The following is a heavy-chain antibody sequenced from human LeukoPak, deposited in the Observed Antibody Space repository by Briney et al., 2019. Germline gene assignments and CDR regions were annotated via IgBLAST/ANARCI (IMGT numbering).Heavy chain of an antibody. J-gene: IGHJ5*02. V-gene: IGHV4-39*07. D-gene: IGHD3-10*01. CDR3: ARVLLWFGEFTPGWFDP. Sequence: SETLSLTCTVSGGSISSSSYYWGWIRQPPGKGLEWIGSIYYSGSTYYNPSLKSRVTISVDTSKNQFSLKLSSVTAADTAVYYCARVLLWFGEFTPGWFDPWGQGTLVTVSS. CDR1: GGSISSSSYY. CDR2: IYYSGST.